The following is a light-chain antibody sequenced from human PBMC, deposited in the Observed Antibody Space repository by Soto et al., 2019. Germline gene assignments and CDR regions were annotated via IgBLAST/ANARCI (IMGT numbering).Light chain of an antibody. CDR2: DAT. CDR1: QLVNSW. V-gene: IGKV1-5*01. CDR3: QQYNSYWT. Sequence: DVQMTQSPSTLSASVGDRVTITCRASQLVNSWLAWYQQKPGRAPKLLIYDATSLESGVPSRFSGSISGTEFTLTISSLQPDDSATYYCQQYNSYWTFGHGTRVEIK. J-gene: IGKJ1*01.